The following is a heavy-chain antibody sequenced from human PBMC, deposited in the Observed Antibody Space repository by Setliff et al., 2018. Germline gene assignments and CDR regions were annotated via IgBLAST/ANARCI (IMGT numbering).Heavy chain of an antibody. J-gene: IGHJ4*02. CDR3: ARHGGGTPYYYESRGFDS. D-gene: IGHD3-22*01. CDR2: IDSSGRT. Sequence: PSETLSLTCTVSGGSITSGGYYWNWIRHPPGKGLKWIGYIDSSGRTYYNPSLKSRIIISADASKNQFSLRLTSVTAADTALYYCARHGGGTPYYYESRGFDSWGQGTQVTVSS. V-gene: IGHV4-31*03. CDR1: GGSITSGGYY.